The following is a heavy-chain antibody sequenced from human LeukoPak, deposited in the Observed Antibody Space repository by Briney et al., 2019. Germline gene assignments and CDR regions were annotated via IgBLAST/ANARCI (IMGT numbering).Heavy chain of an antibody. V-gene: IGHV4-34*01. J-gene: IGHJ2*01. D-gene: IGHD2-2*01. CDR3: ARDRVPAAMGWYFDL. CDR2: INHSGST. CDR1: GGSISSYY. Sequence: SETLSLTCTVSGGSISSYYWSWIRQPPGKGLEWIGEINHSGSTNYNPSLKSRVTISVDTSKNQFSLKLSSVTAADTAVYYCARDRVPAAMGWYFDLWGRGTLVTVSS.